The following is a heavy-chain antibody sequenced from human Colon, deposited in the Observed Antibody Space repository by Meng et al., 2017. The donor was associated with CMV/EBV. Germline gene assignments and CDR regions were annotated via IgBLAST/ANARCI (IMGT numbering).Heavy chain of an antibody. D-gene: IGHD3-3*01. V-gene: IGHV4-38-2*02. CDR3: ARALDFWSIPDY. J-gene: IGHJ4*02. CDR2: LYHSGGR. Sequence: SETLSLTCTVSGDSINAGDYWGWIRQPPGKGLEWIVSLYHSGGRYYNPALRSRVTLSVDTSKNQFSLHLASVSAADTAVYFCARALDFWSIPDYWGQGMLVTVSS. CDR1: GDSINAGDY.